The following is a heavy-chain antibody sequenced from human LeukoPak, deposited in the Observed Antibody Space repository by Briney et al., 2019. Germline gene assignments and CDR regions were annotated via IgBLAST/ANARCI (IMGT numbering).Heavy chain of an antibody. V-gene: IGHV4-34*01. CDR2: INHSGST. CDR3: AGSQEVDY. J-gene: IGHJ4*02. CDR1: GGSFSGYY. Sequence: SETLSLTCAVYGGSFSGYYWSWIRQPPGKGLEWIGEINHSGSTNYNPSLKSPVTISVDTSKNQFSLKLSSVTAADTAVYYCAGSQEVDYWGQGTLVTVSS.